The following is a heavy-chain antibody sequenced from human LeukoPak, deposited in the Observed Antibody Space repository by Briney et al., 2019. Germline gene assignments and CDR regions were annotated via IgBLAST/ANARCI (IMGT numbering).Heavy chain of an antibody. J-gene: IGHJ5*02. Sequence: SQTLSLTCAVSGGSISSGGYSWSWIRQPPGKGLEWIGYIYHSGSTYYNPSLKSRVTISVDTSKNQFSLKLSSVTAADTAVYYCAKDFCPYTVGWFDPWGQGTLVTVSS. CDR3: AKDFCPYTVGWFDP. D-gene: IGHD2-8*02. CDR2: IYHSGST. V-gene: IGHV4-30-2*01. CDR1: GGSISSGGYS.